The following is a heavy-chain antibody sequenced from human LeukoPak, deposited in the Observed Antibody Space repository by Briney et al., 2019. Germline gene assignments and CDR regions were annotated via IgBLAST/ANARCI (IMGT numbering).Heavy chain of an antibody. CDR2: ISSSGSTI. CDR1: GFTFSSYE. J-gene: IGHJ4*02. CDR3: ARRGSYNDY. V-gene: IGHV3-48*03. D-gene: IGHD3-16*01. Sequence: GGSLRLSCAASGFTFSSYEMNWVRRAPGKGLEWVSYISSSGSTIYYADSVKGRFTISRDNAKNSLYLQMNSMRAEDTAVYYCARRGSYNDYWGQGTLVTVSS.